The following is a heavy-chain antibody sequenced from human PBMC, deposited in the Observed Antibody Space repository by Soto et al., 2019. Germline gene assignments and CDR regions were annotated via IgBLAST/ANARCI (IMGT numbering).Heavy chain of an antibody. J-gene: IGHJ3*02. Sequence: PGGSLRLSCAASGFTFSDYYMSWIRQAPGKGLEWVSYISSSGSTIYYADSVKGRFTISRDNAKNSLYLQMNSLRAEDTAVYYWAVTVESSDAFDIWGQGPMVTVSS. D-gene: IGHD4-4*01. V-gene: IGHV3-11*01. CDR1: GFTFSDYY. CDR3: AVTVESSDAFDI. CDR2: ISSSGSTI.